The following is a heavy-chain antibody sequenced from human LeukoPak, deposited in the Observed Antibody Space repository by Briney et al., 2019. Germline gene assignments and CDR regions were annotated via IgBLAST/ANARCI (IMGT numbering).Heavy chain of an antibody. J-gene: IGHJ3*02. CDR3: AREGKGYYGSSGDAFDI. D-gene: IGHD3-10*01. V-gene: IGHV1-69*04. Sequence: GASVKVSCKASGGTFSSYTISWVRQAPGQGLEWMGRIIPILGIANYAQKFQGRVTITADKSTSTAYMEPSSLRSEDTAVYYCAREGKGYYGSSGDAFDIWGQGTMVTVSS. CDR1: GGTFSSYT. CDR2: IIPILGIA.